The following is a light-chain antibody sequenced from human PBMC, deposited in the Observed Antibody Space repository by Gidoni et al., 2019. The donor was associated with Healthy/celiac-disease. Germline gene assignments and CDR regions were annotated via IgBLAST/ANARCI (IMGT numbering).Light chain of an antibody. V-gene: IGKV1-39*01. CDR3: QQSYSTSWT. CDR1: QSISSY. Sequence: DIQMTQSPSSLSASVGDRVTITCQASQSISSYLNWYQQKPGKAPKLLIYAASSLQSGVPSRFSGSGSGTYFTLTISSLQPEDFATYYCQQSYSTSWTFGQGTKVEIK. J-gene: IGKJ1*01. CDR2: AAS.